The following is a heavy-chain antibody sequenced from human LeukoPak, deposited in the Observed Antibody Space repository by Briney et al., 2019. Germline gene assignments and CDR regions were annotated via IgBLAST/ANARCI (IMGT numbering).Heavy chain of an antibody. Sequence: PSETLSLTCALSGGSFSGYYWSWIRQPPGKGLEWIGEINHSGSTNYNPSLKSRVTISVDTSKNQFSLKLSSVTAADTAVYYCARAGGYSYGYLDYWGQGTLVTVSS. CDR3: ARAGGYSYGYLDY. CDR1: GGSFSGYY. CDR2: INHSGST. V-gene: IGHV4-34*01. D-gene: IGHD5-18*01. J-gene: IGHJ4*02.